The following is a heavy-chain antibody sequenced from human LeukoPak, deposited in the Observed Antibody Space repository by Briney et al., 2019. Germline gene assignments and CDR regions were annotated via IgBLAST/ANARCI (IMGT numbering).Heavy chain of an antibody. J-gene: IGHJ5*02. V-gene: IGHV1-24*01. D-gene: IGHD3-9*01. CDR2: FDPEDGET. CDR3: ARDPNDILTGSWFDP. Sequence: ASVKVSCRVSGYTLSELSMHWVRQAPGKGLEWMGGFDPEDGETIYAQKFQGRVTMTEDTSTDTAYMELSSLMSEDTAVYYCARDPNDILTGSWFDPWGQGTLVTVSS. CDR1: GYTLSELS.